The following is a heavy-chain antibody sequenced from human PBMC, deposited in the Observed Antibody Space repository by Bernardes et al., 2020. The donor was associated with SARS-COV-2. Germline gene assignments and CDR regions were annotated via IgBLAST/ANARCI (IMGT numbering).Heavy chain of an antibody. CDR1: GFPFNNYW. Sequence: GGSLRLSCVASGFPFNNYWMHWVRQAPGEGLVWVSRINMNGGTTNYADSVKGRFTISRDNAQNTLYLQMNSLRVEDTAVYYCARGSGNYYFDNWGQGTPVTVSS. V-gene: IGHV3-74*01. D-gene: IGHD6-19*01. CDR2: INMNGGTT. J-gene: IGHJ4*02. CDR3: ARGSGNYYFDN.